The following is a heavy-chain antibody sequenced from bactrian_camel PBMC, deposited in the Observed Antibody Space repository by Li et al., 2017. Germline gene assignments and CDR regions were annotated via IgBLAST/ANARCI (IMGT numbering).Heavy chain of an antibody. Sequence: EVQLVESGGASVQTGGSLRLSCVVSGHSRGSNCVGWYRLPPGRAPAEREGIAAIRRDGGETWYAASVKGRFTISQDGAEKTLFLKMDSLIPEDTAMYYCAAGLSYPCDIRSRAQYWGQGTQVTVS. CDR2: IRRDGGET. D-gene: IGHD4*01. CDR3: AAGLSYPCDIRSRAQY. V-gene: IGHV3S32*01. CDR1: GHSRGSNC. J-gene: IGHJ4*01.